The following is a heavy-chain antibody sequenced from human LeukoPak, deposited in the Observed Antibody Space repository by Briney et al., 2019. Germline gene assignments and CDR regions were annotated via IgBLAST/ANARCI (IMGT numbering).Heavy chain of an antibody. CDR1: GFTFGDYA. CDR3: TRGGYSSSWFDNWFDP. CDR2: IRSKAYGGTT. Sequence: GGSLRLSCTASGFTFGDYAMSWFRQAPGKGLEWVGFIRSKAYGGTTEYAASVKGRFTISRDDSKSIAYLQMNSLKTEDTAVYYCTRGGYSSSWFDNWFDPWGQGTLVTVSS. J-gene: IGHJ5*02. D-gene: IGHD6-13*01. V-gene: IGHV3-49*03.